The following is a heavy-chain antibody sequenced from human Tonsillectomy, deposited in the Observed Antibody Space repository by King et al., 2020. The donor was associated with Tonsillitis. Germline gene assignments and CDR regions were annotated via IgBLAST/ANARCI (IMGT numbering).Heavy chain of an antibody. Sequence: QLQESGSGLVKPSQTLSLTCAVSGGSISSGGYSWSWIRQPPGKGLEWIGYIYHSGSTYYNPSFKSRVTISIDRSKNQFSLKLSSVTAADTAVYYCARGYYDSSGYYDPGAFYIWGQGTMVTVSS. V-gene: IGHV4-30-2*01. D-gene: IGHD3-22*01. CDR1: GGSISSGGYS. J-gene: IGHJ3*02. CDR2: IYHSGST. CDR3: ARGYYDSSGYYDPGAFYI.